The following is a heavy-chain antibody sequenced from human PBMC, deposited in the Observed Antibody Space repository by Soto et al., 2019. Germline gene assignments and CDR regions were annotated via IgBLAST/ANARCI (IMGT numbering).Heavy chain of an antibody. CDR1: GGSFSGYY. J-gene: IGHJ4*01. Sequence: SETLSLTCAVYGGSFSGYYWSWIRQPPVKGLEWLGEINHSGITDYNPSLKSRITISIDTSKKQFSLKLNSVTAADTAVYYCAAGPSMWLAGWVYLGQGTQVTVSS. CDR2: INHSGIT. D-gene: IGHD6-19*01. CDR3: AAGPSMWLAGWVY. V-gene: IGHV4-34*01.